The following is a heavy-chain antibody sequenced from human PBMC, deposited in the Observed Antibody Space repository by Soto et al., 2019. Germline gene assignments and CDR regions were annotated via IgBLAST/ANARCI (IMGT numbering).Heavy chain of an antibody. CDR1: GFTFSSYG. Sequence: QVQLVESGGGVVQPGRTLRLSCAASGFTFSSYGMHWVRQAPGKGLEWVAVIWYDGSNKYYADSVKGRFTISRDNSKNTLYPQMNSLRAEDTAVYYCAKLYGLFDYWGQGTLVTVSS. CDR3: AKLYGLFDY. CDR2: IWYDGSNK. D-gene: IGHD2-2*02. J-gene: IGHJ4*02. V-gene: IGHV3-33*06.